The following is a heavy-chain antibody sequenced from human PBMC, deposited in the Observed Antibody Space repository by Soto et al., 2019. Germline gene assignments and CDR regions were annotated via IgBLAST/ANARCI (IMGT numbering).Heavy chain of an antibody. CDR1: GFTCHSCA. J-gene: IGHJ6*02. CDR3: AKYTPNYYYYGMDV. D-gene: IGHD2-2*02. V-gene: IGHV3-23*01. CDR2: ISGSGGSP. Sequence: GGSLSLSCAGSGFTCHSCALSWVRQAPCNGRGWVGAISGSGGSPYYSDSAKGRFTISRDNSKNTLYLQMNSLRAEDTAVYYCAKYTPNYYYYGMDVWGQGTTVTVSS.